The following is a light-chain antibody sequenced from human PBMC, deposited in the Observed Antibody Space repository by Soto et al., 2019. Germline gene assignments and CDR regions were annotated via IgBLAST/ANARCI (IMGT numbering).Light chain of an antibody. J-gene: IGLJ1*01. V-gene: IGLV2-14*01. CDR1: SSDVGDYNY. Sequence: QSALTQPASVSGSPGQSITISCTGTSSDVGDYNYVSRYQQHPGKAPKVMIYDVSNRPSGVSNRFSGSKSGNTASLTISGLQAEDEADYYCSSYTSSSTLVFGTGTKLTVL. CDR2: DVS. CDR3: SSYTSSSTLV.